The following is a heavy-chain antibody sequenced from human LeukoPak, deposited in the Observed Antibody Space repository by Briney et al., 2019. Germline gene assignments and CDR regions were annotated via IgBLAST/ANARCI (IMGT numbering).Heavy chain of an antibody. CDR2: ISYDGSNK. J-gene: IGHJ4*02. D-gene: IGHD3-22*01. CDR3: ARASGYYYPFDY. Sequence: GGSLRLSCAASGFTFSTYAMHWVRQAPGKGLEWVAVISYDGSNKYYADSVKGRFTISRDNSKNTLYLQMNSLRAEDTAVYYCARASGYYYPFDYWGQGTLVTASS. V-gene: IGHV3-30-3*01. CDR1: GFTFSTYA.